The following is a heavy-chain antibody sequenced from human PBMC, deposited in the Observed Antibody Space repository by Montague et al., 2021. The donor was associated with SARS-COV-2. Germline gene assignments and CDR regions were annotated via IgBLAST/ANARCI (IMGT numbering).Heavy chain of an antibody. CDR2: RYQNGAT. J-gene: IGHJ4*02. CDR3: ARSGVGIFDFSYFDS. CDR1: GFSISSGYY. D-gene: IGHD3-3*01. Sequence: SETLSLTCSVSGFSISSGYYWGWILQTPGKGLEWIGSRYQNGATXYSPSLKRPVTILLDTSKNQFSLSLTSVTAADTAVYYCARSGVGIFDFSYFDSWGQGSLVIVSS. V-gene: IGHV4-38-2*02.